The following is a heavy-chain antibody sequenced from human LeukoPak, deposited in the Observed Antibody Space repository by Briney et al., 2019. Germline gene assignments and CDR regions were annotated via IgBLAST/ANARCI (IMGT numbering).Heavy chain of an antibody. J-gene: IGHJ6*02. CDR2: INPNSGGT. Sequence: ASVTVSCTASGYTFTGYYMHWVRQAPGQGLEWMGWINPNSGGTNYAQKFQGRVTMTRDTSISTAYMELSRLRSDDTAVYYCARDLIPVVAGTWNYYYGMDVWGQGTTVTVSS. CDR3: ARDLIPVVAGTWNYYYGMDV. D-gene: IGHD6-19*01. V-gene: IGHV1-2*02. CDR1: GYTFTGYY.